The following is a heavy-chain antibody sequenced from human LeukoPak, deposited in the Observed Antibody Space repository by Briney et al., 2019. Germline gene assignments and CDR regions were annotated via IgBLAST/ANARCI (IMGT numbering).Heavy chain of an antibody. Sequence: GESLKISCKGSGYSFTSYWISWVRQMPGKGLEWMGRIDPGDSYTNYSPAFQGHVTISADKSISTAYLQWSSLKASDTAMYYCQSRVYYYDSRGYSALVDYWGQGTLVTVSS. CDR2: IDPGDSYT. V-gene: IGHV5-10-1*01. CDR3: QSRVYYYDSRGYSALVDY. J-gene: IGHJ4*02. CDR1: GYSFTSYW. D-gene: IGHD3-22*01.